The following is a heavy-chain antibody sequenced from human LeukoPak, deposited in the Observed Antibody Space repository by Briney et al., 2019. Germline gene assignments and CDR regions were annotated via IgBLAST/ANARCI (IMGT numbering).Heavy chain of an antibody. D-gene: IGHD1-14*01. CDR2: IYTSGST. Sequence: PSETLSLTCTVSGGPFSSYYWSWIRQPPGKGPEWIVYIYTSGSTHYNPTLKNLVTISEDTSKNQLSLKLSSGTAADTAVYYCARNRAGQFDPWGQGTLVTVSS. CDR3: ARNRAGQFDP. CDR1: GGPFSSYY. J-gene: IGHJ5*02. V-gene: IGHV4-4*09.